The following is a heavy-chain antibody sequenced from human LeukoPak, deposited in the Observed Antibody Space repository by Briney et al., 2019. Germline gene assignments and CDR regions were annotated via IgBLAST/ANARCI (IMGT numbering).Heavy chain of an antibody. V-gene: IGHV1-46*01. CDR1: GYTFTSYY. CDR2: INPSGGST. J-gene: IGHJ6*03. Sequence: ASVKVSCKASGYTFTSYYMHWVRQAPGQGLEWMGIINPSGGSTNYAQKFQGRVTITADESTSTAYMELSSLRSEDTAVYYCASGIAAAGHLNDYYYYYMDVWGKGTTVTISS. D-gene: IGHD6-13*01. CDR3: ASGIAAAGHLNDYYYYYMDV.